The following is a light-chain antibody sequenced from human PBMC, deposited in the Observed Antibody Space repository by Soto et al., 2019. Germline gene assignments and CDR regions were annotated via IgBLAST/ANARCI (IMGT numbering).Light chain of an antibody. CDR3: QQYNTWPRT. CDR2: GAS. V-gene: IGKV3-15*01. J-gene: IGKJ1*01. Sequence: VMNQSPATLSLPAGDSATLSCRGSQSVSTNFAWYQQRPCQAPRLLFYGASIRATAVPDRLTASGSGTELNLTISRLQSEDFAVDYCQQYNTWPRTCGQGTKVDIK. CDR1: QSVSTN.